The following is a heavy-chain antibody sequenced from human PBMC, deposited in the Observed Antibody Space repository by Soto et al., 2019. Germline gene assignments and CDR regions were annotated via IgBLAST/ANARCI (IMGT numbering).Heavy chain of an antibody. Sequence: HVQLVQSGAEVKKPGASVKVSCKASGYTFTSYDINWVRQATGQGLEWMGWMNPNSGNTGYAQKFQGRVTMTRDTSIRKSFMELSSLRDEHTAVYYCAGPWNKQWGQGTPVTVSS. CDR3: AGPWNKQ. CDR1: GYTFTSYD. V-gene: IGHV1-8*01. CDR2: MNPNSGNT. D-gene: IGHD1-1*01. J-gene: IGHJ1*01.